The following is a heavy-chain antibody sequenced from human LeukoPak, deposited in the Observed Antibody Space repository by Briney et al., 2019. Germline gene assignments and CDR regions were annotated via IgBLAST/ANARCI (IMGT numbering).Heavy chain of an antibody. CDR1: GGSINNYY. CDR3: ARFSKYYDIPTHTLDY. V-gene: IGHV4-59*08. D-gene: IGHD3-16*01. Sequence: SETLSLTCTVSGGSINNYYWSWVRQPPGAGLEWLAYIYYTGSTNYNPSLKTRLTISVDTSKNQFSLRLNSVTAADTAVYYCARFSKYYDIPTHTLDYWAKETLVPVSS. CDR2: IYYTGST. J-gene: IGHJ4*02.